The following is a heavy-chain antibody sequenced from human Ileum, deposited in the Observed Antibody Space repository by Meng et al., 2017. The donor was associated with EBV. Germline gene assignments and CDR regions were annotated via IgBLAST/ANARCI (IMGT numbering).Heavy chain of an antibody. V-gene: IGHV4-39*01. Sequence: HLHLQEPGSGVGRRSTTLSLPCTVSRGAIRSIHYYWGWIRQPPGTGLEWMGSLYFSGTTYSNPSLESRVTISVDTSNNQFSLKLSSVTAADTAVYYCARRGYSSGWYAYDYWGQGTLVTVSS. CDR3: ARRGYSSGWYAYDY. CDR1: RGAIRSIHYY. D-gene: IGHD6-19*01. J-gene: IGHJ4*02. CDR2: LYFSGTT.